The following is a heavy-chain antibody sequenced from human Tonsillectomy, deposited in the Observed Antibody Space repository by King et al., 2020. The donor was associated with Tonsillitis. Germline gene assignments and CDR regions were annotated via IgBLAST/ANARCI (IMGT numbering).Heavy chain of an antibody. CDR1: GFTYSASW. J-gene: IGHJ4*02. D-gene: IGHD2-21*01. V-gene: IGHV3-7*04. Sequence: VQLVESGGGLVQPGGILRLSCVASGFTYSASWMTWVRQAPGKGLEWVATTKPDGSENWYVDSVKGRFTISRDNAKNSLYLQMNSLRAEDTAVYYCARDQGYSSFDFWGQGTLVTVSS. CDR3: ARDQGYSSFDF. CDR2: TKPDGSEN.